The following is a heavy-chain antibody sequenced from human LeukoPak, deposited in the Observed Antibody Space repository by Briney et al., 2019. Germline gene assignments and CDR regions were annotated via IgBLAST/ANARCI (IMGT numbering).Heavy chain of an antibody. J-gene: IGHJ5*02. CDR1: GGSISSGSYD. Sequence: SETLSLTCTVSGGSISSGSYDWDWIRQPAGKGLEWIGRIYTSGSTNYNPSLKSRVTMSVDTSKNQFSLKLSSVTAADTAVYYCARDGGPYSGYLSWFDPWGQGTLVTVSS. V-gene: IGHV4-61*02. D-gene: IGHD5-12*01. CDR3: ARDGGPYSGYLSWFDP. CDR2: IYTSGST.